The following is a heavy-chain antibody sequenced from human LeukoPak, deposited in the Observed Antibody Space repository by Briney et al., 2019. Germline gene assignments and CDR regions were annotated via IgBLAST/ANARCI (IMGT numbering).Heavy chain of an antibody. D-gene: IGHD5-24*01. CDR3: ARWVGYNGALDY. CDR1: GGPISSGGYY. V-gene: IGHV4-31*03. J-gene: IGHJ4*02. Sequence: PSETLSLTCTVSGGPISSGGYYWSWIRQHPGKGLEWIGYIYYSGSTHYNPSLKSRVTISVDTSKNQFSLKLSSVTAADTAVYYCARWVGYNGALDYWGQGTLVTVSS. CDR2: IYYSGST.